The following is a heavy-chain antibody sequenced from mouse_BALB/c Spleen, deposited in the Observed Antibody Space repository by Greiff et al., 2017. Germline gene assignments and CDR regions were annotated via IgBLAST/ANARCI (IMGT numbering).Heavy chain of an antibody. J-gene: IGHJ4*01. CDR1: GFNITDTY. CDR2: IDPANGNT. Sequence: VQLQQSGAELVKPGASVKLSCTASGFNITDTYMHWVKQRPEQGLEWIGRIDPANGNTKYDPKFQGKATITADTSSNTAYLQLSSLTSEDTAVYYCARGGDYPYYYAIDYWGQGTSVTVSS. V-gene: IGHV14-3*02. CDR3: ARGGDYPYYYAIDY. D-gene: IGHD2-4*01.